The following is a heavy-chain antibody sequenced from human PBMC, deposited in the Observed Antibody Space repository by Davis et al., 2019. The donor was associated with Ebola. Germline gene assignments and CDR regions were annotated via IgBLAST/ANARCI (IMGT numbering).Heavy chain of an antibody. D-gene: IGHD3-10*02. Sequence: GESLKISCAASGFTFSSYAMSWVRQAPGKGLEWVSAISGSGGSTYYADSVKGRFTISRDNSKNTLYLKMNSLKTEDTAVYYCICSQQPFDFWGQGTLVTVSS. V-gene: IGHV3-23*01. CDR2: ISGSGGST. CDR3: ICSQQPFDF. J-gene: IGHJ4*02. CDR1: GFTFSSYA.